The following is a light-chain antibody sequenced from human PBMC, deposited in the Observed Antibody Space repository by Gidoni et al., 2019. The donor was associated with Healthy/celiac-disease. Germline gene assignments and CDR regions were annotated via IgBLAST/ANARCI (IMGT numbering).Light chain of an antibody. CDR3: QQSYITLGTWT. V-gene: IGKV1-39*01. CDR1: QSISSY. J-gene: IGKJ1*01. Sequence: DIQMTQSPSSLSASVGDRVTITCRASQSISSYLNWYQQKPGKAPKLLIYAASSLQSGVPSRFSGSGSGTDFTLTISSLQPEDFATYYCQQSYITLGTWTFGQGTKVEIK. CDR2: AAS.